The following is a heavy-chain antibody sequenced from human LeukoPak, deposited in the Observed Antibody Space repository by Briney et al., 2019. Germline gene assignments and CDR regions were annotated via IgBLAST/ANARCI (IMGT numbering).Heavy chain of an antibody. J-gene: IGHJ3*02. D-gene: IGHD5-12*01. CDR2: IYYSGST. Sequence: SETLSLTSTLSGASTRSFSWSCIPEPPRKGLERIGYIYYSGSTNYNSSLKSRVTISVDTSKNQFSLKLSSVTAADTAVYYCARHGGETIVATILHAFDIWGQGAMVTVSS. CDR3: ARHGGETIVATILHAFDI. V-gene: IGHV4-59*08. CDR1: GASTRSFS.